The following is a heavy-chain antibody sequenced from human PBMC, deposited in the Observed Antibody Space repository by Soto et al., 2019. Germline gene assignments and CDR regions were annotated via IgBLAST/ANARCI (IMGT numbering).Heavy chain of an antibody. Sequence: GASVKVSCKASGGTFSSYAISWVRQAPGQGLEWMGGIISIFGTANYAQKFQGRVTITADESTSTAYMELSSLRSEDTAVYYCASQGGSLYYYYGMDVWGQRTTVTVSS. CDR3: ASQGGSLYYYYGMDV. J-gene: IGHJ6*02. CDR2: IISIFGTA. D-gene: IGHD2-15*01. V-gene: IGHV1-69*13. CDR1: GGTFSSYA.